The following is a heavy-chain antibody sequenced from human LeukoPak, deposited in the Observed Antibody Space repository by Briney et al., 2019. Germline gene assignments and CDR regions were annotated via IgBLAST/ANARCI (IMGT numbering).Heavy chain of an antibody. D-gene: IGHD6-13*01. Sequence: GASVKVSCKASGYTFTSYGISWVRQAPGQGLEWMGWISAYNGNTNYAQKLQGRVTMTTDTSTSTAYMELRSLRSDDTAVYYCAGAPLKPPRGSSWAYWGQGTLVTVSS. CDR1: GYTFTSYG. V-gene: IGHV1-18*01. CDR3: AGAPLKPPRGSSWAY. J-gene: IGHJ4*02. CDR2: ISAYNGNT.